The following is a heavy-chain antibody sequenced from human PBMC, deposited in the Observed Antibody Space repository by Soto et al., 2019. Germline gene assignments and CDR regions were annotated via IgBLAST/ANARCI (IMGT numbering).Heavy chain of an antibody. D-gene: IGHD6-13*01. CDR2: IIPIFGTA. CDR1: GGTFSSYA. J-gene: IGHJ4*02. V-gene: IGHV1-69*12. Sequence: QVQLVQSGAEVKKPGSSVKVSCKASGGTFSSYAISWVRQAPGQGLEWMGGIIPIFGTANYAQKFKGRVTITAYESTSTAYMELSSLRSEDTAVYYFAGTPMYSSSWHFDYWGQGTLVTVSS. CDR3: AGTPMYSSSWHFDY.